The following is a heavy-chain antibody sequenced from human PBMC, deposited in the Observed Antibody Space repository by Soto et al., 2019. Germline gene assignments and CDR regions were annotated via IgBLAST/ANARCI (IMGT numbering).Heavy chain of an antibody. CDR2: SSATGSGR. J-gene: IGHJ4*02. CDR1: GFTFSSYG. D-gene: IGHD1-7*01. CDR3: AKDRRAGGNYGFYSDF. Sequence: LRLSCAASGFTFSSYGMTWVRQAPGKGLEWVSFSSATGSGRYYADSVKGRFTISRDNSKNTLYLQMSSLRADDTAVYYCAKDRRAGGNYGFYSDFWGQGALVTVSS. V-gene: IGHV3-23*01.